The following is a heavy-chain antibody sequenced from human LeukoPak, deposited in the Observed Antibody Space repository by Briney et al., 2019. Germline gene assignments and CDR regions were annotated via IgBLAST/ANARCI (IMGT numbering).Heavy chain of an antibody. Sequence: TLVNTCSETESAMRRYYLDLVRQRTGKGLEWIGRIYGSTHYNPSLESRVTMSVDTSKNQFSLRLKSVTAADTAVYFCARNYYNGMDVWGQGTTVTVSS. CDR2: IYGST. CDR1: ESAMRRYY. CDR3: ARNYYNGMDV. J-gene: IGHJ6*02. V-gene: IGHV4-4*07. D-gene: IGHD3-22*01.